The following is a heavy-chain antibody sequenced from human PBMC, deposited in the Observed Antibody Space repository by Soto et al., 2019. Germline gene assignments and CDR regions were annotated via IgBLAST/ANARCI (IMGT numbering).Heavy chain of an antibody. CDR1: GYTFTSYA. Sequence: QVQLVQSGAEEKKPGASVKVSCKASGYTFTSYAMHWVRQAPGQRLEWLGWINAGNGDTKYSQKFQGRVTITRDTSASTADMELSRLRSEDTAVYYCARDPLSGYYDYWGQGTLVTVSS. J-gene: IGHJ4*02. CDR3: ARDPLSGYYDY. D-gene: IGHD3-22*01. CDR2: INAGNGDT. V-gene: IGHV1-3*05.